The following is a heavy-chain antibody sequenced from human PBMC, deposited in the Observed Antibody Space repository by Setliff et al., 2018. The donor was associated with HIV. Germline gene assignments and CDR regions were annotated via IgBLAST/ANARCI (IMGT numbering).Heavy chain of an antibody. CDR2: IYPGDSDT. J-gene: IGHJ5*02. CDR3: ATVYSNNWSQSRWFDP. CDR1: EYAFSNYW. D-gene: IGHD6-13*01. V-gene: IGHV5-51*01. Sequence: PGESLKISCVGSEYAFSNYWIGWVRQMPGKGLEWMGIIYPGDSDTTYSPSFQGQVTISADKSISTAYLQWSSLKASDTAMYYCATVYSNNWSQSRWFDPWGQGTLVTVSS.